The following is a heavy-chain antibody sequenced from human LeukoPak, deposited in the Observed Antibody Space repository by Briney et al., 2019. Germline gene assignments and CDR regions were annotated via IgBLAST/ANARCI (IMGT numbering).Heavy chain of an antibody. CDR3: ARGAVQLSQQRYYYMDV. J-gene: IGHJ6*03. Sequence: SETLSLTCTVSGDSISSGSYYWSWIRQPAGKGLEWIGRIYISGSTNYNPSLKSRVTISVDTSKNQFSLKLSSVTAADTAVYYCARGAVQLSQQRYYYMDVWGKGTTVTISS. CDR1: GDSISSGSYY. CDR2: IYISGST. V-gene: IGHV4-61*02. D-gene: IGHD5-18*01.